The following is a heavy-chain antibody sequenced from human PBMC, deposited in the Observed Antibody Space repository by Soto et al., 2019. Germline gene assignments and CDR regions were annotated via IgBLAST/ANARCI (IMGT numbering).Heavy chain of an antibody. D-gene: IGHD1-7*01. V-gene: IGHV1-18*01. CDR1: GYTFTSYG. CDR2: ISAYNGNT. Sequence: QVQLVQSGAEVKKPGASVKVSCKASGYTFTSYGIIWVRQAPGQGLEWMGWISAYNGNTNYAQKLQGRVTMTTDTSTSTAYKELRRLRSDDTAVYYCARELRITGTTTPWNWFDPWGQGTLVTVSS. J-gene: IGHJ5*02. CDR3: ARELRITGTTTPWNWFDP.